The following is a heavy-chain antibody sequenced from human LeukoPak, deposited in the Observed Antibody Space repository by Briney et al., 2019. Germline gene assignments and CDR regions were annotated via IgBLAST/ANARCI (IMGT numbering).Heavy chain of an antibody. V-gene: IGHV3-30-3*01. J-gene: IGHJ4*02. CDR2: ISYDGSNK. Sequence: PGRSLRLSCAASGFTFSGYAMHWVRQAPGKGLEWVAVISYDGSNKYYADSVKGRFTISRDNSKNTLYLQMNSLRAEDTAVYYCASRREDYGDLFDYWGQGTLVTVSS. CDR1: GFTFSGYA. D-gene: IGHD4-17*01. CDR3: ASRREDYGDLFDY.